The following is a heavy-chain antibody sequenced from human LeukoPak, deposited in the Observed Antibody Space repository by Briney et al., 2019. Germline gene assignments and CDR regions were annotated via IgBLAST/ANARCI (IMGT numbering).Heavy chain of an antibody. CDR1: GGTFSSYA. D-gene: IGHD3-10*01. V-gene: IGHV1-69*13. J-gene: IGHJ4*02. Sequence: SVKVSCKASGGTFSSYAISWVRQAPGQGLEWMGGIIPIFGTVNYAQKFQGRVTITADESTSTAYMELSSLRSEDTAVYYCARRSLGGSGSYYNVPYFDYWGQGTLVTVSS. CDR2: IIPIFGTV. CDR3: ARRSLGGSGSYYNVPYFDY.